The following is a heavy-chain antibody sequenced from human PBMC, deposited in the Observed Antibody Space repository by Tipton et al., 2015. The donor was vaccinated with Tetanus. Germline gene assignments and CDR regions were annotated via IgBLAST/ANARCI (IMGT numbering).Heavy chain of an antibody. V-gene: IGHV4-61*01. CDR1: GGSVSSGTYY. CDR3: AKGAARYYYDLSLPT. J-gene: IGHJ5*02. D-gene: IGHD3-22*01. Sequence: TLSLTCTVSGGSVSSGTYYWSWIRQPPGKGLEWIGYIYYTGSTNYNPSLKSRVTISVDTSRAQFSLKLRSVTAADTAVYYCAKGAARYYYDLSLPTWGQGTLVTVSS. CDR2: IYYTGST.